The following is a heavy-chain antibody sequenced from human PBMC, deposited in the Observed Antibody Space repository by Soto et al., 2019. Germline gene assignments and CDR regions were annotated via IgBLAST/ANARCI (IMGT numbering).Heavy chain of an antibody. V-gene: IGHV1-69*01. CDR1: GGTFDSYD. CDR3: ARAPLHEPKTTMSYYPDY. D-gene: IGHD3-10*02. Sequence: QVQLVQSGAEVKKPGSSVKVSCKISGGTFDSYDVTWVRQVPGQGLEWMGGIIPGLFTRHYTQKSQGRVTITVDEAASTAYLESNRLTSEATAVYYCARAPLHEPKTTMSYYPDYWGQGTLVTVSS. CDR2: IIPGLFTR. J-gene: IGHJ4*02.